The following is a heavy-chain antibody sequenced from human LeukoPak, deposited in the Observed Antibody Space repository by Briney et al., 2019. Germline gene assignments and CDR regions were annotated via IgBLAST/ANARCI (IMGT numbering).Heavy chain of an antibody. V-gene: IGHV3-23*01. CDR1: GFTFSTYS. CDR2: ITAGGGNK. Sequence: GGSLRLSCAASGFTFSTYSMSWVRQAPGKGLEWVSTITAGGGNKDYADSVKSRFTISRDNSKNTVYLQMNSLRAEDTAVYYCARDKKSGESSEIDYWGQGTLVTVSS. D-gene: IGHD3-10*01. J-gene: IGHJ4*02. CDR3: ARDKKSGESSEIDY.